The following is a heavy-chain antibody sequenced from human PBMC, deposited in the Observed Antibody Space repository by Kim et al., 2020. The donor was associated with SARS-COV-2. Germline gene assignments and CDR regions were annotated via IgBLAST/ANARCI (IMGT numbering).Heavy chain of an antibody. CDR2: INSDVSTT. J-gene: IGHJ4*02. V-gene: IGHV3-74*01. CDR3: ARRAYSRSYFYCDY. CDR1: GFTFSSYW. D-gene: IGHD1-26*01. Sequence: GGSLRLSCAASGFTFSSYWMHWVRQAPGMGLVWVSRINSDVSTTSYADSVKGRFTISSDNARSTLYLQMNSLRAEDTALYYCARRAYSRSYFYCDYWGQG.